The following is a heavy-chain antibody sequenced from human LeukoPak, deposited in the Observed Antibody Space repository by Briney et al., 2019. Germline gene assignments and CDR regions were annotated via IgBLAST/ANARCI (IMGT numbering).Heavy chain of an antibody. CDR2: INHSGST. V-gene: IGHV4-34*01. J-gene: IGHJ6*03. D-gene: IGHD1-14*01. Sequence: SETLSLTCAVSGGSFSGYFWSWIRQPPGKGLEWIGGINHSGSTNYNPSLKSRVTISIDTSKNQFSLKLSSVTAADTAVYYCARLITLRPRIYYYYYMDIWGKGTTVTVSS. CDR1: GGSFSGYF. CDR3: ARLITLRPRIYYYYYMDI.